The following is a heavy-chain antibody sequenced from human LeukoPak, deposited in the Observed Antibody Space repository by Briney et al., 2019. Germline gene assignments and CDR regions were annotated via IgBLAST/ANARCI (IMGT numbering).Heavy chain of an antibody. Sequence: PSETLSLTCTVPGDSINSLDLWSWVRQPPGKGLEWIGEMYLSGTTHSNPSVKSRVTISIDKSKNQFFLNLSSVTAADTAVYYCAGLVGRYSSGLYYYYFDYWGQGTLVTVSS. CDR2: MYLSGTT. V-gene: IGHV4-4*02. J-gene: IGHJ4*02. D-gene: IGHD3-22*01. CDR3: AGLVGRYSSGLYYYYFDY. CDR1: GDSINSLDL.